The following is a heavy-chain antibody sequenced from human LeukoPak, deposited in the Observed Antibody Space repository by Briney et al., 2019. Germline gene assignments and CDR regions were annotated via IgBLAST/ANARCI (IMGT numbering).Heavy chain of an antibody. V-gene: IGHV1-24*01. D-gene: IGHD1-26*01. CDR2: FDPEDGET. CDR1: GYTFTGYY. J-gene: IGHJ4*02. Sequence: ASVKVSCKASGYTFTGYYMHWVRQAPGQGLEWMGGFDPEDGETIYAQKFQGRVTMTEDTSTDTAYMELSSLRSEDTAVYYCATDVIVGATRWVNYFDYWGQGTLVTVSS. CDR3: ATDVIVGATRWVNYFDY.